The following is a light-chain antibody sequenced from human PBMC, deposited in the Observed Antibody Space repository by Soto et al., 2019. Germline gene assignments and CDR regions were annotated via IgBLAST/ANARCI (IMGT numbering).Light chain of an antibody. J-gene: IGLJ2*01. Sequence: QAVVTQEPSLTVSPGGTGTLTCGSSTGDVTSGHYPYWFQQKPGQAPRTLIYDTSNRHSWTPARFSGSLLGGKAALTLSGAQPEDEADYYCLLSYTGARPVVFGGGTKLTVL. V-gene: IGLV7-46*01. CDR3: LLSYTGARPVV. CDR1: TGDVTSGHY. CDR2: DTS.